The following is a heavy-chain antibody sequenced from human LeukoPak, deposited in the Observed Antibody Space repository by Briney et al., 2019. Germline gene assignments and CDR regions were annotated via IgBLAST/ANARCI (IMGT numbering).Heavy chain of an antibody. J-gene: IGHJ4*02. Sequence: GGSLRLSCAASGFTFSSYAMSWVRQAPGKGLEWVSAISGSGGSTYYADSVKGRFTISRDNSKNTLYLQMNSLRAEDTALYYCAKDLILGGNSVRGFDYWGQGTLVTVSS. CDR2: ISGSGGST. CDR1: GFTFSSYA. D-gene: IGHD4-23*01. V-gene: IGHV3-23*01. CDR3: AKDLILGGNSVRGFDY.